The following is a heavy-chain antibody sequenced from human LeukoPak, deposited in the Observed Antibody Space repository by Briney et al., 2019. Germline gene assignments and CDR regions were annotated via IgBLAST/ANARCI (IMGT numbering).Heavy chain of an antibody. CDR2: ISSSSSYI. D-gene: IGHD3-22*01. Sequence: GGSLRLSCAASGFTFSSYSMNWVRQAPGKGLEWVSSISSSSSYIYYADSVKGRFTISRDNAKNSLFLHMNSLRAEDTAVYYCAIQITMIVVVPYFDYWGQGTLVTVSS. J-gene: IGHJ4*02. CDR1: GFTFSSYS. CDR3: AIQITMIVVVPYFDY. V-gene: IGHV3-21*01.